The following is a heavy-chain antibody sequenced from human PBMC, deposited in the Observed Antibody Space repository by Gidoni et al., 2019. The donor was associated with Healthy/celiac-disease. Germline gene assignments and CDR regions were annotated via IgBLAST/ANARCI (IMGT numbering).Heavy chain of an antibody. J-gene: IGHJ4*02. CDR2: ISSSSSYI. D-gene: IGHD6-13*01. CDR3: ASAGIAAAGTDY. CDR1: GFTFSSYS. V-gene: IGHV3-21*01. Sequence: EVQLVESGGGLVKPGGSLRPSCAASGFTFSSYSMNWVRQAPGKGLEWVTSISSSSSYIYYADSVKGRFTISRDNAKNSLYLQMNSLRAEDTAVYYCASAGIAAAGTDYWGQGTLVTVSS.